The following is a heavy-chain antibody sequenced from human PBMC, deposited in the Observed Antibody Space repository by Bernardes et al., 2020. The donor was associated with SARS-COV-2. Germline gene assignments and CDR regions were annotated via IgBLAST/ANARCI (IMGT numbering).Heavy chain of an antibody. CDR3: TTSIDYYDSSAYYNDASDI. D-gene: IGHD3-22*01. J-gene: IGHJ3*02. CDR1: GFGFSDAL. Sequence: GGSLRLSCAGSGFGFSDALLSWVRQAPGKGLEWVGHIKRKGGSEKTDYGAPVKGRFTISRDDSTNTLYLQMNSLKTEDTAVYYCTTSIDYYDSSAYYNDASDIWGQGTMVNVYS. CDR2: IKRKGGSEKT. V-gene: IGHV3-15*01.